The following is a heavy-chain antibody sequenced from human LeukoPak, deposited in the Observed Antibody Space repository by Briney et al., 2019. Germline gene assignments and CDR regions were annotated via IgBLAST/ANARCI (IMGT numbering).Heavy chain of an antibody. CDR2: VTGSDDTT. CDR3: ANVKSSGWYYFDY. J-gene: IGHJ4*02. V-gene: IGHV3-23*01. Sequence: GGSLRLSCAASGFSFSNDAMTWVRQAPGKGLEWVSTVTGSDDTTYYTDSVKGRFTISRDNSKSTLYLQMNSLRAEDTAVYYCANVKSSGWYYFDYWGQGTLVTVSS. CDR1: GFSFSNDA. D-gene: IGHD6-19*01.